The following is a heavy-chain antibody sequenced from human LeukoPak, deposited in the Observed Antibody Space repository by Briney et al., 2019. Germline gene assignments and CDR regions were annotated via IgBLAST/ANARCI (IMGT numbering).Heavy chain of an antibody. D-gene: IGHD3-22*01. Sequence: PGGSLRLSCAASGFTFSSYAMHWVRQAPGKGLEWAAVISYDGSNKYYADSVKGRFTISRDNSKNTLYLQMNSLRAEDTAVYYCARGGDQYYYDSSGYYYWGQGTLVTVSS. CDR1: GFTFSSYA. J-gene: IGHJ4*02. V-gene: IGHV3-30-3*01. CDR3: ARGGDQYYYDSSGYYY. CDR2: ISYDGSNK.